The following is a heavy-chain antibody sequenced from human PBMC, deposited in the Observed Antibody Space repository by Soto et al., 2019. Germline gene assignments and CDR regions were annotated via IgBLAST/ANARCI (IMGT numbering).Heavy chain of an antibody. CDR2: ISGGGHIT. V-gene: IGHV3-23*01. J-gene: IGHJ6*03. D-gene: IGHD3-3*01. Sequence: EVQLRESGGSLVEPGGSLRLSCAASDFTFGSFAMSWVRQAPGKGLEWVSAISGGGHITHYADSVRGRFTISRDNSKNTLSLQMNRLRAEDTAVYYCTKGNDFWTGDYYFYMDVWGKGTTLTVSS. CDR1: DFTFGSFA. CDR3: TKGNDFWTGDYYFYMDV.